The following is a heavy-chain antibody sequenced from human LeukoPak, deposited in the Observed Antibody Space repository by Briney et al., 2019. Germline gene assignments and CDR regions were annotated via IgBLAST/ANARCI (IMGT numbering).Heavy chain of an antibody. CDR1: GYTFTNYY. CDR2: INPKSGGT. D-gene: IGHD3-22*01. J-gene: IGHJ4*02. CDR3: ARDSSSGLCDY. V-gene: IGHV1-2*02. Sequence: ASVKVSCKASGYTFTNYYMHWVRQAPGQGLEWMGWINPKSGGTNYAQKFQGRVTMTRDTSISTAYMELSRLRSDDTAVYYCARDSSSGLCDYWGQGTLVTVSS.